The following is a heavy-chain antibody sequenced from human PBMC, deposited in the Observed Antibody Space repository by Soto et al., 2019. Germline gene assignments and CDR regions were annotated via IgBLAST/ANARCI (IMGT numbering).Heavy chain of an antibody. V-gene: IGHV3-30*03. CDR1: GFTFSSYG. D-gene: IGHD6-19*01. CDR2: ISYDGSNK. Sequence: GGSLRLSCAASGFTFSSYGMHWVRQAPGKGLEWVAVISYDGSNKYYADSVKGRFTISRDNSKNTLYLQMNSLRAEDTAVYYCASDAVAGSDPWGQGTLVTVSS. J-gene: IGHJ5*02. CDR3: ASDAVAGSDP.